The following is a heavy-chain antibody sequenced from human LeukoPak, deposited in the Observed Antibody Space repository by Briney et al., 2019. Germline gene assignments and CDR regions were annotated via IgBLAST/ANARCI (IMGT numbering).Heavy chain of an antibody. CDR3: ARQKYSPPSGLDTFDI. J-gene: IGHJ3*02. CDR2: ISSSSSTI. Sequence: LTGESLRLSCAASGFTFSSDSTKWVRPPPGNGLEWISYISSSSSTIYYADSVKGRFTITRDNAKNSLYLQMNSRRAEDTAVDFCARQKYSPPSGLDTFDIWGQGTMVTVSS. CDR1: GFTFSSDS. D-gene: IGHD5-12*01. V-gene: IGHV3-48*01.